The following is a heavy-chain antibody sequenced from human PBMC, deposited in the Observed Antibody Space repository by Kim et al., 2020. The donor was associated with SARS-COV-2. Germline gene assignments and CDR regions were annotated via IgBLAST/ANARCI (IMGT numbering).Heavy chain of an antibody. CDR3: VGALATSPDS. V-gene: IGHV3-74*01. Sequence: TTNYADSVKGRFTISRDNAKNTLYLHMNSLRAEDTAVYYCVGALATSPDSWGQGTLVTVSS. J-gene: IGHJ4*02. D-gene: IGHD1-26*01. CDR2: TT.